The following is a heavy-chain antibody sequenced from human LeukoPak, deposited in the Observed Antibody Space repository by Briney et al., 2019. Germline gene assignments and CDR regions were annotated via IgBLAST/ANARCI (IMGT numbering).Heavy chain of an antibody. D-gene: IGHD3-22*01. CDR2: ISNSGNTI. CDR1: GFTFSDSY. V-gene: IGHV3-11*04. CDR3: ARVRAGYYDSSGYYGY. J-gene: IGHJ4*02. Sequence: GSLRLSCAASGFTFSDSYMSWIRQAPGKGLEWVLCISNSGNTIYYADSVKGRFTVSRDNAKNSLYLQMNSLRAEDTAVYYCARVRAGYYDSSGYYGYWGQGTLVTVSS.